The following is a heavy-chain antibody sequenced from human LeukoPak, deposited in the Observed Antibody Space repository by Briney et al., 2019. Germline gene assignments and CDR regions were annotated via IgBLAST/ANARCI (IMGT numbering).Heavy chain of an antibody. Sequence: GGSLRLSCAASRFTLSTYWMSWVRQAPGKGLEWVAVISYDGSNKYYADSVKGRFTISRDNSKNTLYLQMNSLRAEDTAVYYCARDRYSSGWWLYYFDYWGQGTLVTVSS. J-gene: IGHJ4*02. V-gene: IGHV3-30-3*01. CDR3: ARDRYSSGWWLYYFDY. CDR2: ISYDGSNK. D-gene: IGHD6-19*01. CDR1: RFTLSTYW.